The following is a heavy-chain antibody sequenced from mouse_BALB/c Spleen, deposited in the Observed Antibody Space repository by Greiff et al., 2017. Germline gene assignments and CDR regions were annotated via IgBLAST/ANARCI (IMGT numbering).Heavy chain of an antibody. J-gene: IGHJ1*01. V-gene: IGHV4-1*02. CDR1: GFDFSRYW. CDR3: ARPRDGYYDGYFDV. Sequence: EVQLVESGGGLVQPGGSLKLSCAAPGFDFSRYWMSWVRQAPGKGLEWIGEINPDSSTINYTPSLKDKFIISRDNAKNTLYLQMSKVRSEDTALYYCARPRDGYYDGYFDVWGAGTTVTVSS. CDR2: INPDSSTI. D-gene: IGHD2-3*01.